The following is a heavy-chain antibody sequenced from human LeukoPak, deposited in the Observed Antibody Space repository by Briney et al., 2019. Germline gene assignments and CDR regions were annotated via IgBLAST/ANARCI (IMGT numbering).Heavy chain of an antibody. J-gene: IGHJ4*02. CDR1: GFTFSIYW. V-gene: IGHV3-7*04. CDR2: IKQDGSEK. CDR3: ARGLFSSSY. D-gene: IGHD2-21*01. Sequence: GGSLRLSCAASGFTFSIYWMSWVRQASGKGLEWVANIKQDGSEKYYVDSVKGRFTISRDNAKNSLYLQMNSLRAEDTAVYYCARGLFSSSYWGQGTLVTVSS.